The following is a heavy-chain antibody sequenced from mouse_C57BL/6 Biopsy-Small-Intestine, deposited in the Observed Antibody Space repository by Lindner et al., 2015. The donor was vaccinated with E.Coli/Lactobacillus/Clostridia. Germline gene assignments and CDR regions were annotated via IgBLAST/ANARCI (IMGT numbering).Heavy chain of an antibody. Sequence: SVKVSCKASGYTFTAYYMHWVRQAPGQGPEWMGWINPNSGGTNYAQKFQGRVTMTRDTSISTAYMELNRLRSDDTAVYYCARDRLGGSGTHLYWGQGTLVTVSS. CDR1: GYTFTAYY. V-gene: IGHV1-19*01. CDR3: ARDRLGGSGTHLY. CDR2: INPNSGGT. D-gene: IGHD4-1*01. J-gene: IGHJ4*01.